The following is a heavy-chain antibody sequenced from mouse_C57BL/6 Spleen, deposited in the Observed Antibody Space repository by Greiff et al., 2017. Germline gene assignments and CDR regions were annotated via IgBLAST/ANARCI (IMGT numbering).Heavy chain of an antibody. CDR2: IYPSDSET. D-gene: IGHD2-1*01. CDR1: GYTFTSYW. CDR3: ARGVYGNSAWFAY. Sequence: QVQLQQPGAELVRPGSSVKLSCKASGYTFTSYWMDWVKQRPGQGLEWIGNIYPSDSETHYNQKFKDKATLTVDKSSSTAYMQLSSLTSEDSAVYCCARGVYGNSAWFAYWGQGTLVTVSA. J-gene: IGHJ3*01. V-gene: IGHV1-61*01.